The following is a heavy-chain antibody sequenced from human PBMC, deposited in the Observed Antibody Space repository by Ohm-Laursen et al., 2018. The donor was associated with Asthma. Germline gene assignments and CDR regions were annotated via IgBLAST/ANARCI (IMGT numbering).Heavy chain of an antibody. J-gene: IGHJ4*02. D-gene: IGHD5-12*01. CDR1: GGSIGSDDYY. Sequence: SETLSLTCTVSGGSIGSDDYYWSWIRQPPGKGLEWIGYIYHSVSTYYNPSLKSRVTISVDTSKNQFSLKLSSVSAADTAVYYCAREVRLSSIDYWGQGTLVTVSS. CDR2: IYHSVST. CDR3: AREVRLSSIDY. V-gene: IGHV4-30-4*02.